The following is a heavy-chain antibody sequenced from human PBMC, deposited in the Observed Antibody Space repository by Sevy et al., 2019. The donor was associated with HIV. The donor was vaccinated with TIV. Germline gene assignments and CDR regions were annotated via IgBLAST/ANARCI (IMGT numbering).Heavy chain of an antibody. Sequence: ASVKVSCTAFGYPFSSHYIHWVRQAPGQGPEWMGIINPSGGNTNYAQKFQGRVTMTSDTSTNTVYMELSSLRSEETAIYYCARAGGRVGATVHFDYWGQGTLVTVSS. CDR1: GYPFSSHY. J-gene: IGHJ4*02. CDR3: ARAGGRVGATVHFDY. CDR2: INPSGGNT. V-gene: IGHV1-46*01. D-gene: IGHD1-26*01.